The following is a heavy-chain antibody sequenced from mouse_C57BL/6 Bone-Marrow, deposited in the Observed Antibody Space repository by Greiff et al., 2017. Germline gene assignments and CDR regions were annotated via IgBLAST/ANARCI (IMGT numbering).Heavy chain of an antibody. CDR2: ILPGSGST. D-gene: IGHD1-1*01. CDR3: ARPITTVVGGYFDY. Sequence: VQLQQSGAELMKPGASVKLSCKATGYTFTGYWIEWVKQRPGHGLEWIGEILPGSGSTNSNEKFKGKATFTADTSSNTAYMQLRRLTTEDSAIYYCARPITTVVGGYFDYWGQGTTLTVSS. J-gene: IGHJ2*01. V-gene: IGHV1-9*01. CDR1: GYTFTGYW.